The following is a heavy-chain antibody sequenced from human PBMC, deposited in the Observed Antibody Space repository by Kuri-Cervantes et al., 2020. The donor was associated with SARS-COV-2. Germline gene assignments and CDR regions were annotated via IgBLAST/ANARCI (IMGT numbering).Heavy chain of an antibody. CDR2: ISGSGGST. CDR1: GFTVSSYA. D-gene: IGHD7-27*01. J-gene: IGHJ4*02. V-gene: IGHV3-23*01. Sequence: GGSLTLSCAASGFTVSSYALSWVRQAPGKGLEWVSAISGSGGSTYYADSVKGRFTISRDNSKNTLYLQMNSLRAEDTAVYYRARDLRLGKSLDYWGQGTLVTVSS. CDR3: ARDLRLGKSLDY.